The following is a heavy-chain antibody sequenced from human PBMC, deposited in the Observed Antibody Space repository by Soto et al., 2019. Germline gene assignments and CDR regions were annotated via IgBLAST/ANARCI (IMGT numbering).Heavy chain of an antibody. D-gene: IGHD2-21*02. Sequence: GGSLRLSSAASGFTFRSYAMLWVRPAPGKGQEWVSGRTGNGRDIKYADSVKGRFTISRDNSNNALYLQMNSLRAEDTAIYYCAKDSVSGDGLWLVANWGPGTPVTVSS. V-gene: IGHV3-23*01. CDR1: GFTFRSYA. CDR3: AKDSVSGDGLWLVAN. CDR2: RTGNGRDI. J-gene: IGHJ4*02.